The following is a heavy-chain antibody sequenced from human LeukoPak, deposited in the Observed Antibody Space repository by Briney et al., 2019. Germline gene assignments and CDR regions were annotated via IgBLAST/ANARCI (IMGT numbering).Heavy chain of an antibody. CDR1: GFTFSSYA. D-gene: IGHD3-22*01. Sequence: PGGSLRLSCAASGFTFSSYAMSWVRQAPGKGLEWVSSITSSGAATYYADSVKGRFTISRDNSDNTLYLQMNSLRAEDTAVYYCAKDRPNYFGSNGHYYKLNGDCWGQGPLVTVSS. CDR3: AKDRPNYFGSNGHYYKLNGDC. V-gene: IGHV3-23*01. J-gene: IGHJ4*02. CDR2: ITSSGAAT.